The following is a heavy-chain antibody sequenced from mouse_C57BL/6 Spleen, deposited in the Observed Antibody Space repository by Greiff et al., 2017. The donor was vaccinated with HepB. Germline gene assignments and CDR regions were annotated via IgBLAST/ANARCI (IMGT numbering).Heavy chain of an antibody. Sequence: QVQLQQPGAELVKPGASVKMSCKASGYTFTSYWITWVKQRPGQGLEWIGDIYPGSGSTNYNEKLKSKATLTVDTSSSTAYMQLSSLTSEDSAVYYCARSNYSNLWYFDVWGTGTTVTVSS. CDR2: IYPGSGST. CDR3: ARSNYSNLWYFDV. J-gene: IGHJ1*03. V-gene: IGHV1-55*01. CDR1: GYTFTSYW. D-gene: IGHD2-5*01.